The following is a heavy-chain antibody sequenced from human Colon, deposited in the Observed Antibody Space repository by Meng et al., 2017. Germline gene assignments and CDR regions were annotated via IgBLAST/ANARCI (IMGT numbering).Heavy chain of an antibody. CDR3: ARDLAYCSGGRCYSHTGIDY. CDR2: IPYDGSEK. D-gene: IGHD2-15*01. CDR1: GFTFSDYA. Sequence: GESLKISCTASGFTFSDYAMEWVRQAPGKGLEWVGRIPYDGSEKYDGDSMKGRITISRDNSKNTLYLEMNSLRVEDTAVYYCARDLAYCSGGRCYSHTGIDYWGQGTLVTVSS. J-gene: IGHJ4*02. V-gene: IGHV3-30*01.